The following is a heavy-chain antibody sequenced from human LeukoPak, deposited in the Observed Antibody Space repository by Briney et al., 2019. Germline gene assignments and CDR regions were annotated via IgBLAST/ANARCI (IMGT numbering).Heavy chain of an antibody. D-gene: IGHD1-1*01. Sequence: GASVKVSCKASGYTFTGYYMHWVRQAPGQGLEWMGWINPNSGGTNYAQKFQGRVTITADESTSTAYMELSSLRSEDTAVYYCARENDSDAFDIWGQGTMVTVSS. CDR3: ARENDSDAFDI. CDR2: INPNSGGT. CDR1: GYTFTGYY. V-gene: IGHV1-2*02. J-gene: IGHJ3*02.